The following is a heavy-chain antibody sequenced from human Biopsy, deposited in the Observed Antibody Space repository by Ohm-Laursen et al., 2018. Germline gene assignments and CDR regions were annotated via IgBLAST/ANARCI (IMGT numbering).Heavy chain of an antibody. V-gene: IGHV4-59*08. D-gene: IGHD3-3*01. J-gene: IGHJ3*01. CDR1: GVSISSYF. Sequence: GTLSLTCTVSGVSISSYFWSWIRQPLGKGLEWIGYVSYSGNTKYNPSLKSRVIISADTSKNQFSLKLSSVTAADTAVYSCARLGNFWNAEDGLDLWGLGTMVTVSS. CDR3: ARLGNFWNAEDGLDL. CDR2: VSYSGNT.